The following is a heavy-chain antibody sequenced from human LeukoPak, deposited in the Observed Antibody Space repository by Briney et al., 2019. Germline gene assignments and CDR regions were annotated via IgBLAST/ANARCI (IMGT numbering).Heavy chain of an antibody. V-gene: IGHV1-8*03. Sequence: ASVKVSCKASGYTFSSYDINWVRQATGQGLEWMGWTNPNSGNTGYAQRFQGRVTITRNASINTAYMELNSLRSEDTAVYYCARGRGYAHGPNDMDVWGKGTTVTVSS. J-gene: IGHJ6*03. D-gene: IGHD5-18*01. CDR1: GYTFSSYD. CDR2: TNPNSGNT. CDR3: ARGRGYAHGPNDMDV.